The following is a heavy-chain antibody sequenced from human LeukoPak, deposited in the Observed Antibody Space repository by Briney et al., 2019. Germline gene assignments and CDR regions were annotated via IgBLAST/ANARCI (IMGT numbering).Heavy chain of an antibody. CDR1: GFTFSSYA. V-gene: IGHV3-23*01. CDR3: AKLGYCSSTSCYLFPFDP. D-gene: IGHD2-2*01. CDR2: ISGSGGST. Sequence: GGSLRLSCAASGFTFSSYAMSWVRQAPGKGLEWVSAISGSGGSTYYADSVKGRLTISRDNSKNTLYLQMNSLRAEDTAVYYCAKLGYCSSTSCYLFPFDPWGQGTLVTVSS. J-gene: IGHJ5*02.